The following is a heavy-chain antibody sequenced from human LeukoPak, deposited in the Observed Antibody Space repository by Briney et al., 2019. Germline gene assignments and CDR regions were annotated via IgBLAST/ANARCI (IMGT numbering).Heavy chain of an antibody. Sequence: GGSLRLSCAASGFTFSSHWMTWVRQAPGKGLEWVSAISGSGGSTYYADSVKGRFTISRDNSKNTLYLQMNSLRAEDTAVYYCAKDRCGGDCYSPMNWFDPWGQGTLVTVSS. CDR3: AKDRCGGDCYSPMNWFDP. CDR1: GFTFSSHW. V-gene: IGHV3-23*01. CDR2: ISGSGGST. D-gene: IGHD2-21*02. J-gene: IGHJ5*02.